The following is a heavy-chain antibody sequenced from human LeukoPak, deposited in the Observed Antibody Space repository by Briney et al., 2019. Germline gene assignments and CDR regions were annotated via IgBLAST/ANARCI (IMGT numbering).Heavy chain of an antibody. CDR2: ISGFNT. J-gene: IGHJ4*02. V-gene: IGHV3-23*01. CDR3: AKDVCTSPRCLLYFDS. Sequence: PGGSLRLSCTPSGSAFSNYAMNWVRQAPGKGPEWVSGISGFNTYYAASVKGRFIIFRDNSKIVLYLQMGRLRADDTVVYSWAKDVCTSPRCLLYFDSWGQGNLVTVPS. CDR1: GSAFSNYA. D-gene: IGHD2-8*01.